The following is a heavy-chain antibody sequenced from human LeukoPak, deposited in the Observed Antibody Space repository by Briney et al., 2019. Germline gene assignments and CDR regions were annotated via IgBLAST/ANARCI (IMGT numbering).Heavy chain of an antibody. D-gene: IGHD3-22*01. J-gene: IGHJ4*02. CDR1: GGSFSGYY. CDR2: INHSGST. V-gene: IGHV4-34*01. Sequence: SGTLSLTCAVYGGSFSGYYWSWIRQPPGKGLEWIGEINHSGSTNYNPSLKSRVTISVDTSKNQFSLKLSSVTAADTAVYYCARPGYYYDSSGYLYWGKGTLVTVSS. CDR3: ARPGYYYDSSGYLY.